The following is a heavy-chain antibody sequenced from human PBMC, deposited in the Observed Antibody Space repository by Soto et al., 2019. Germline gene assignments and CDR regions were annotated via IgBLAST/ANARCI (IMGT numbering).Heavy chain of an antibody. CDR3: AKSLDYSNYCFQH. V-gene: IGHV5-51*01. Sequence: PGGSLKISCKGSGYSFTSYWIGWVRQRPGEGLEWMGVIYPGDSDTRYSPSFQGPVTISADKSISTAHLQWSSLKASDTAMYYCAKSLDYSNYCFQHWGQGTLVTVSS. J-gene: IGHJ1*01. CDR1: GYSFTSYW. D-gene: IGHD4-4*01. CDR2: IYPGDSDT.